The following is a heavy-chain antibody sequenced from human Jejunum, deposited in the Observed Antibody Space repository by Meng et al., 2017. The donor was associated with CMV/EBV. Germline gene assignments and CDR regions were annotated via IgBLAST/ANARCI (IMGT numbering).Heavy chain of an antibody. CDR3: AKAIGDYGVYYYYGMDV. J-gene: IGHJ6*02. V-gene: IGHV3-21*01. CDR1: TLSKYR. Sequence: TLSKYRMNWVRQAPGKGLEWISFISSTSTYIDYADSVKDRFTISRDNARNSLFLQMNSLRAEDTAVYYCAKAIGDYGVYYYYGMDVWGQGTTVTVSS. D-gene: IGHD4-17*01. CDR2: ISSTSTYI.